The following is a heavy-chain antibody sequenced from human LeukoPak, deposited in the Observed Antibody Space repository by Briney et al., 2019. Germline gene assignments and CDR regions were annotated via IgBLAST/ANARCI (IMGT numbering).Heavy chain of an antibody. Sequence: PGGSLRLSCAASGFTFSSYWMSWVRQAPGKGLEWVANIKQDGSEKYYVDSVKGRFTISRDNAKNSLYLQMNSLRAEDTAVYYCARDGVIVTKLYYYYYYMDVWGKGTTVTISS. J-gene: IGHJ6*03. CDR3: ARDGVIVTKLYYYYYYMDV. D-gene: IGHD3-22*01. CDR2: IKQDGSEK. CDR1: GFTFSSYW. V-gene: IGHV3-7*01.